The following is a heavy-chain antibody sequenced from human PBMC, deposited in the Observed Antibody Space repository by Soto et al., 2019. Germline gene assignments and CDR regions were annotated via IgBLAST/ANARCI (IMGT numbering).Heavy chain of an antibody. V-gene: IGHV1-69*01. CDR1: GTTFSTHG. CDR2: FVPMFSSS. D-gene: IGHD1-26*01. Sequence: QVQLVQSGAEVRKPGSSVNVSCKASGTTFSTHGIHWVRQAPGQGLEWMGGFVPMFSSSNYAQKFQGRLTIVADESTNSVYMELKSLRVDDSAIYYCARIGGTYYFDHWGQGTLVTVSS. J-gene: IGHJ4*02. CDR3: ARIGGTYYFDH.